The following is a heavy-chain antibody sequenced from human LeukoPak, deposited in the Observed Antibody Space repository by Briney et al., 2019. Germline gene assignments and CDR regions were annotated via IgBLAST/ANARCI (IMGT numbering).Heavy chain of an antibody. CDR3: ARQTYYYDSSGPVPDAFDI. CDR1: GGSFSGYY. J-gene: IGHJ3*02. Sequence: SETLSLTCAVYGGSFSGYYWSWIRQPPGKGLEWIGEINHSGSTNYNPSLKSRVTISVDTSKNQFSLELSSVTAADTAVYYCARQTYYYDSSGPVPDAFDIWGQGTMVTVSS. CDR2: INHSGST. D-gene: IGHD3-22*01. V-gene: IGHV4-34*01.